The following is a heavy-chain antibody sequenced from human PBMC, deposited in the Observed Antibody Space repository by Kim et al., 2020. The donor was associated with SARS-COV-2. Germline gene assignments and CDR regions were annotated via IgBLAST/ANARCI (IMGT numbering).Heavy chain of an antibody. D-gene: IGHD3-10*01. Sequence: GGSLRLSCAASGFTFSSYWMHWVRQAPGKGLVWVSLINSDGSSTSYADSVKGRFTISRDNAKNTLYLQMNSLRAEDTAVYYCARDDTYYYGSGSYLALSGAFDIWGQGTMVTVSS. CDR1: GFTFSSYW. CDR2: INSDGSST. CDR3: ARDDTYYYGSGSYLALSGAFDI. J-gene: IGHJ3*02. V-gene: IGHV3-74*01.